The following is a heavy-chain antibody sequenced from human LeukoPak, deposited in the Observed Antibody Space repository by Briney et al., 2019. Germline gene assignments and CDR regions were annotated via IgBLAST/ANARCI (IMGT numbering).Heavy chain of an antibody. CDR2: IYYSRNT. V-gene: IGHV4-31*03. J-gene: IGHJ4*02. CDR1: GDSLSSGVYY. D-gene: IGHD3-10*01. CDR3: ARTSHGSGSYYNR. Sequence: PSETLSLTCTVSGDSLSSGVYYWSWIRQHPGKGLEWIGYIYYSRNTYYNPSLKSRVTISVDTSNNQFSLKLSSVTAADTAVYYCARTSHGSGSYYNRWGQGTLVTVSS.